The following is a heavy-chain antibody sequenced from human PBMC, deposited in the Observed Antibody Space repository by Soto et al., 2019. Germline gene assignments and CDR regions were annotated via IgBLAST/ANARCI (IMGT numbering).Heavy chain of an antibody. D-gene: IGHD5-18*01. CDR2: INPNSGGT. V-gene: IGHV1-2*04. Sequence: ASVKVSCKASGYTFTGYYMHWVRQAPGQGLEWMGWINPNSGGTNYAQKFQGWVTMTRDTSISTAYMELSRLRSDDTAVYYCARGRGYSYGNWFDPWGQGTLVTVSS. CDR3: ARGRGYSYGNWFDP. J-gene: IGHJ5*02. CDR1: GYTFTGYY.